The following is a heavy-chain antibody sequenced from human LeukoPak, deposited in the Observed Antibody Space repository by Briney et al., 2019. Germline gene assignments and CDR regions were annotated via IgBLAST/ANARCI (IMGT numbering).Heavy chain of an antibody. CDR2: IYPRDSDT. Sequence: GESPKISCKASGYTLTHQWIGWVRQKSGRGLEWMGIIYPRDSDTRYSPSFQGHVTISADTSINTAYLEWSRLEASDTAIYYCARHADVIGAIWGQGTLVTVSS. J-gene: IGHJ1*01. CDR3: ARHADVIGAI. CDR1: GYTLTHQW. V-gene: IGHV5-51*01. D-gene: IGHD3-10*01.